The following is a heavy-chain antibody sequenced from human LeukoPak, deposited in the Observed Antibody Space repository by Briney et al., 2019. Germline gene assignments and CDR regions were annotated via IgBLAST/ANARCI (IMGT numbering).Heavy chain of an antibody. CDR3: AKGAVEVGATPLDY. CDR1: GFTFSSYA. D-gene: IGHD1-26*01. J-gene: IGHJ4*02. V-gene: IGHV3-30-3*01. CDR2: ISYDGSNK. Sequence: PGRSLRLSCAASGFTFSSYAMHWVRQAPGKGLEWVAVISYDGSNKYYADSVKGRFTISRDNSKNTLYLQMNSLRAEDTAVYYCAKGAVEVGATPLDYWGQGTLVTVSS.